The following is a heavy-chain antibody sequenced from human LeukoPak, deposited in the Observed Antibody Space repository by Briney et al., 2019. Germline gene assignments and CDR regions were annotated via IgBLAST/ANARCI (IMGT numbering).Heavy chain of an antibody. V-gene: IGHV1-2*02. Sequence: ASVKVSCKVSGYTLTELSMHWVRQAPGQGLEWMGWINPNSGGTNYAQKFQGRVTMTRDTSISTAYMELSRLRSDDTAVYYCASDFWSGYSDYWGQGTLVTVSS. CDR3: ASDFWSGYSDY. CDR2: INPNSGGT. D-gene: IGHD3-3*01. CDR1: GYTLTELS. J-gene: IGHJ4*02.